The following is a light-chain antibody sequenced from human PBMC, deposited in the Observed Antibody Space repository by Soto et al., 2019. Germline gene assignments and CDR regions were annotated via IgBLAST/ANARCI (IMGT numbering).Light chain of an antibody. Sequence: QSGLTQPPSASGSPGQSVTFSCTGTSRDIGAYVSWYQHNPGKAPKLVISEVNKRTSGVPDRFSGYKSGNTASLAVSVLQDEDEADYYCGSYAGNNIFLFGGGTKLTV. J-gene: IGLJ2*01. CDR3: GSYAGNNIFL. CDR1: SRDIGAY. V-gene: IGLV2-8*01. CDR2: EVN.